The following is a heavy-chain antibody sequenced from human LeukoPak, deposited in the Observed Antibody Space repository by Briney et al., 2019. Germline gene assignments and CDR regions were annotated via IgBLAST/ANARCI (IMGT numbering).Heavy chain of an antibody. Sequence: PGGSLRLSCAASGFTFSSYSMNWVRQAPGKGLEWVSSISSSSSYIYYADSVKGRFTISRDNAKNSLYLQMSSLRAEDTAVYYCARDMEPDFQGNIAAPVFDPWGQGTLVTVSS. D-gene: IGHD6-13*01. CDR1: GFTFSSYS. CDR2: ISSSSSYI. V-gene: IGHV3-21*01. CDR3: ARDMEPDFQGNIAAPVFDP. J-gene: IGHJ5*02.